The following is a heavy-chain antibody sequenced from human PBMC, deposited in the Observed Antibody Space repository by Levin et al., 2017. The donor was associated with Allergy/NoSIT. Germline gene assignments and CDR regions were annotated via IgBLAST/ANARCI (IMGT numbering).Heavy chain of an antibody. CDR1: GFTFRTYA. CDR2: ISQTGAYT. Sequence: SCAASGFTFRTYAMHWVRQAPGRGLEWVSAISQTGAYTYYADSVRGRFIISRDNSKNTLYVELTGLRVDDTAVYYCAGEADRPPDYSYYGLDVWGQGTTVTVSS. CDR3: AGEADRPPDYSYYGLDV. V-gene: IGHV3-23*01. J-gene: IGHJ6*02. D-gene: IGHD3-10*01.